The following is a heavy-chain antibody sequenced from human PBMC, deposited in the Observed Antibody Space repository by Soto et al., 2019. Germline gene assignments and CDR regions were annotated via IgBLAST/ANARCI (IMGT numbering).Heavy chain of an antibody. Sequence: PSVKVSCKASGYTFTIYAMHWVRQAPGQRLEWMGWINAGNGNTKYSQKFQGRVTITRDTSASTAYMELSSLRSEDTAVYYCARVGSCSSTSCYTGNYYYYGMDVWGQGTTVTVSS. D-gene: IGHD2-2*02. V-gene: IGHV1-3*01. CDR2: INAGNGNT. J-gene: IGHJ6*02. CDR1: GYTFTIYA. CDR3: ARVGSCSSTSCYTGNYYYYGMDV.